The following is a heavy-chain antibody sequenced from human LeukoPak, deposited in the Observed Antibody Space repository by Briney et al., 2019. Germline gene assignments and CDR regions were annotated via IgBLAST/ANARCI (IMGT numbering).Heavy chain of an antibody. D-gene: IGHD4-17*01. J-gene: IGHJ5*02. V-gene: IGHV4-59*01. Sequence: SETLSLTCTVSGGSISSYYWSWIRQPPGKGLEWIGYIYYSGSTNYNPSLKSKVTISVDTSKNQFSLKLSSVTAADTAVYYCASLSERGGDYADWFDPWGQGTLVTVSS. CDR1: GGSISSYY. CDR2: IYYSGST. CDR3: ASLSERGGDYADWFDP.